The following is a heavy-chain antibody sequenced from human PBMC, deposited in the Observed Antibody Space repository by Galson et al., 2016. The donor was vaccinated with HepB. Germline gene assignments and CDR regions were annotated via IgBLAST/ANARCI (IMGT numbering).Heavy chain of an antibody. Sequence: SLRLSCAASGFTFRNYGMTWVRQAPGKGLEVVSSISRGGDSTDYADSVKGRFTISRDNSKNTLSLQMNSLTADDTAIYYCVQGSTAPAVWGQGTLVTVSS. CDR1: GFTFRNYG. J-gene: IGHJ4*02. D-gene: IGHD2-2*01. CDR2: ISRGGDST. V-gene: IGHV3-23*01. CDR3: VQGSTAPAV.